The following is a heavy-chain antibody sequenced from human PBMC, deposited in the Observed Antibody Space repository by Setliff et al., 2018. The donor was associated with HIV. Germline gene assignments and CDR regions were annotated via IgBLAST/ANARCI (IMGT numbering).Heavy chain of an antibody. V-gene: IGHV3-15*01. D-gene: IGHD1-26*01. CDR3: TRAVGAGPNYHFDY. J-gene: IGHJ4*02. CDR1: GFNFGDYG. Sequence: GGSLRLSCTTSGFNFGDYGMSWVRQAPGKGLEWVARIKNKIDGGTIDYAVPVKGRFTISRDDSKNALYLQMNSLESDDTGVYYCTRAVGAGPNYHFDYWGQGTLVTVSS. CDR2: IKNKIDGGTI.